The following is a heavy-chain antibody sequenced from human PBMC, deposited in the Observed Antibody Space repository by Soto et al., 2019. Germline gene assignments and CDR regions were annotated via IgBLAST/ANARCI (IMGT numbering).Heavy chain of an antibody. CDR1: GGTFSSYA. CDR3: ALRYFDWLPFDY. CDR2: IIPIFGTA. D-gene: IGHD3-9*01. J-gene: IGHJ4*02. Sequence: ASVKVSCKASGGTFSSYAISWVRQAPGQGLEWMGGIIPIFGTANYAQKFQGRVTITADESTSTAYMELSSLRSEDTAVYYCALRYFDWLPFDYWGQGTLVTVSS. V-gene: IGHV1-69*13.